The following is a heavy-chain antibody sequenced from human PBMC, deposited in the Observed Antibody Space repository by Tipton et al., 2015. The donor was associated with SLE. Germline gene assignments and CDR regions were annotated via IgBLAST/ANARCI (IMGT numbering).Heavy chain of an antibody. Sequence: TLSLTCAVYGGSFSGYYWSWIRQPPGKGLEWIGEINHSGSTNYNPSLKSRVTISVDTSKNQFSLKLSSVTAADTAVYYCARGRSSSRMPFDPWGQGPLVTVSS. D-gene: IGHD6-13*01. CDR1: GGSFSGYY. V-gene: IGHV4-34*01. CDR3: ARGRSSSRMPFDP. J-gene: IGHJ5*02. CDR2: INHSGST.